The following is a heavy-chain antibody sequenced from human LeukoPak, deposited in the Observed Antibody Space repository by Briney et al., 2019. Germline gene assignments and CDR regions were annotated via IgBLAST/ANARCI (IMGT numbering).Heavy chain of an antibody. J-gene: IGHJ4*02. CDR2: ISSSGSTI. CDR3: ARGGVDYYDSSGHFDY. V-gene: IGHV3-48*03. CDR1: GFTFSSYE. Sequence: GGSLRLSCAASGFTFSSYEMNWVRQAPGKGLEWVSYISSSGSTIYYADSVKGRFTISRDNAKNSLYLQMNSLRAEDTAVYYCARGGVDYYDSSGHFDYWGQGTLVTVSS. D-gene: IGHD3-22*01.